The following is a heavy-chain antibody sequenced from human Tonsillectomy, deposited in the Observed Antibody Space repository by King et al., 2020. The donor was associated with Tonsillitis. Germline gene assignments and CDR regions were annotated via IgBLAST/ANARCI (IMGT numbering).Heavy chain of an antibody. D-gene: IGHD2-8*01. CDR3: ARAFSLAKMVYALGGMDV. J-gene: IGHJ6*02. CDR2: ISYDGSNK. V-gene: IGHV3-30*04. CDR1: GFTFSSYA. Sequence: VQLVESGGGVVQPGRSLRLSCAASGFTFSSYAMHWVRQAPGKGLEWVAVISYDGSNKYYADSVKGRFTISRDNSKNTLYLQMNSLRAEDTAVYYCARAFSLAKMVYALGGMDVWGQGTTVTVSS.